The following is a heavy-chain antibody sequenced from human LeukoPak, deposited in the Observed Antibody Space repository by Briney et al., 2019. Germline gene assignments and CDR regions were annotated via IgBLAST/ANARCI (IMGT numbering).Heavy chain of an antibody. V-gene: IGHV1-46*01. J-gene: IGHJ5*02. Sequence: ASVKVSCKASGCTFTSYYMHWVRQAPGQGLEWMGIINPSGGSTSYAQKFQGRVTMTRDTSTSTVYMELSSLRSEDTAVYYCARNRITMVRGVINWFDPWGQGTLVTVSS. CDR1: GCTFTSYY. D-gene: IGHD3-10*01. CDR2: INPSGGST. CDR3: ARNRITMVRGVINWFDP.